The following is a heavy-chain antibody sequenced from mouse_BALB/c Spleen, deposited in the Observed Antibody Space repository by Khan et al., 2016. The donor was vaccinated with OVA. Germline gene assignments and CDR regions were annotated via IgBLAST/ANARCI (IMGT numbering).Heavy chain of an antibody. CDR1: GYKIKDTY. D-gene: IGHD4-1*01. Sequence: VRLQQSGAELVKPGASVKFSCTASGYKIKDTYMHWVKQRPEQGLEWIGRIVPANGNAKYDPKFQGKATITADTSSNTAHLQLSILTSEDTAVYFCARDYWDVFAYWGQGTLVTVST. V-gene: IGHV14-3*02. J-gene: IGHJ3*01. CDR3: ARDYWDVFAY. CDR2: IVPANGNA.